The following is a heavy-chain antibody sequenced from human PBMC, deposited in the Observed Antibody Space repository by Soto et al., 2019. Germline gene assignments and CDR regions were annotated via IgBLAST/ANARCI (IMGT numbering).Heavy chain of an antibody. CDR1: GGTFSSYT. J-gene: IGHJ6*02. CDR3: ASSPSKYGMDV. Sequence: SVKVSCKASGGTFSSYTVSWVRQAPGQGLEWMGRIIPILGIANYAQKFQGRVTITADKSTSTAYMELSSLRSEDTAVYYCASSPSKYGMDVWGQGTTVTVSS. V-gene: IGHV1-69*02. CDR2: IIPILGIA.